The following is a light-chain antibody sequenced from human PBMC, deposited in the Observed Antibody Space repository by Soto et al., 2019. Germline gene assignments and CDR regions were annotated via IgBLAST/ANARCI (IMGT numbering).Light chain of an antibody. CDR3: QQYGSAPWT. CDR2: GAS. Sequence: GLTQSPGTLSLSPGERATLSCRDSQSVSSSYLAWYLQKPGQAPILLIYGASTRATGIPGRFTGSGSGTSLSLTISRLEPEDFAVYYCQQYGSAPWTFGQGTKVEIK. J-gene: IGKJ1*01. CDR1: QSVSSSY. V-gene: IGKV3-20*01.